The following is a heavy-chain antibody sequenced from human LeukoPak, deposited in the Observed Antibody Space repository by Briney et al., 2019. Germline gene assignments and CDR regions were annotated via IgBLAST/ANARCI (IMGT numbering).Heavy chain of an antibody. CDR3: AKDPGYYYGSGSQDFDF. J-gene: IGHJ4*02. Sequence: GGSLRLSCAASGFTFSSYGMHWVRQAPGKGLEWVAFIRHDGSNKKYADSVKGRFTISRDNPKNTLYLQMNSLRAEDTAVYYCAKDPGYYYGSGSQDFDFWGQGTLVTVSS. V-gene: IGHV3-30*02. CDR2: IRHDGSNK. D-gene: IGHD3-10*01. CDR1: GFTFSSYG.